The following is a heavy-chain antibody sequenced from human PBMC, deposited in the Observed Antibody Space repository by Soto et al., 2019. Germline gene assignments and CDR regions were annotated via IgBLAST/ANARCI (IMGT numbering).Heavy chain of an antibody. J-gene: IGHJ4*02. CDR3: SRGPSTGCFDS. Sequence: QVQLVQSGAEVKKPGASVKVSCKTSGYTFTTLFLHWMRQAPGQILEWMGWINPNNGETLRSHKFMGRVSITRATSATTSYMYLTILTSEDTAVYYCSRGPSTGCFDSWGQGTLITVSS. CDR1: GYTFTTLF. V-gene: IGHV1-3*01. CDR2: INPNNGET. D-gene: IGHD1-1*01.